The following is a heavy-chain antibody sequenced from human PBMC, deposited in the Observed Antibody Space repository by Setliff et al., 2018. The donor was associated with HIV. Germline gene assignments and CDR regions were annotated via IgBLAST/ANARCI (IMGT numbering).Heavy chain of an antibody. V-gene: IGHV3-33*08. CDR1: GFIFSSYA. J-gene: IGHJ4*02. CDR2: IWADEITK. Sequence: PGGSLRLSCAASGFIFSSYAMHWVRQAPGMGLEWVAMIWADEITKFYADSVKGRFTISRDNAKNSLYLQMNSLRAEDTAVYYCARASYYYDSSGWVDYWGQGTLVTVS. D-gene: IGHD3-22*01. CDR3: ARASYYYDSSGWVDY.